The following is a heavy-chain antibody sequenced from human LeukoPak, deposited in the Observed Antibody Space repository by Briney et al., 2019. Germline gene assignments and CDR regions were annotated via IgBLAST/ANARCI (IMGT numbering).Heavy chain of an antibody. CDR2: INTDGSST. Sequence: GGSLRLSCAASGFTFSSYWMHWVRQAPGKGLVWVSRINTDGSSTSYADSVKGRFTISRDNAKNTLYLQMNSLRAEDTAVYYCARESVGRGAFDIWGQGTMVTVSS. CDR3: ARESVGRGAFDI. D-gene: IGHD1-26*01. V-gene: IGHV3-74*01. J-gene: IGHJ3*02. CDR1: GFTFSSYW.